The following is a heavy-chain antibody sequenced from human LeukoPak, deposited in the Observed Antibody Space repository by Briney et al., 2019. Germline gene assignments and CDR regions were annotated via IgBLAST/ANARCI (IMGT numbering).Heavy chain of an antibody. CDR2: FDPEDGET. Sequence: ASVKVSCKVSGYTLTELSMHWVRQAPGKGLEWMGGFDPEDGETIYAQKFQGRVTMTEDTSTDTAYMELSSLRSEDTAVYYCASPGGEGEVYSGYDGTRYWGQGTLVTVSS. CDR1: GYTLTELS. CDR3: ASPGGEGEVYSGYDGTRY. D-gene: IGHD5-12*01. J-gene: IGHJ4*02. V-gene: IGHV1-24*01.